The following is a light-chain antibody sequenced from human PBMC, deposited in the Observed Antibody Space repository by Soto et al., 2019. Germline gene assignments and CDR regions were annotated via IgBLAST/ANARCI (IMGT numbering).Light chain of an antibody. CDR3: QQYNSYSGIS. CDR1: QSISRW. Sequence: DIQMTQSPSTLSASVGDRVTITCRASQSISRWLAWNQQKPGKAPKLLIYKASSLESGVPSRFSGSGSGTEFTLTISSLQPDDFATYYCQQYNSYSGISFGPGTKVDIK. V-gene: IGKV1-5*03. J-gene: IGKJ3*01. CDR2: KAS.